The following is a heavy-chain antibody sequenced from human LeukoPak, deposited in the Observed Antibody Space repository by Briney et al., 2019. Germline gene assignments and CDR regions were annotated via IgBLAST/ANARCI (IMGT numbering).Heavy chain of an antibody. J-gene: IGHJ4*02. CDR1: GGSISSSSYY. V-gene: IGHV4-39*01. CDR2: IYYSGSP. CDR3: ARLLEEYSSSSGLNSIDY. Sequence: SENLSLTCTVSGGSISSSSYYWGWIRQPPGKGLEWIGSIYYSGSPYYNPSLKSRVTISVDTSKNQFSLKLSSVTAADTAVYYCARLLEEYSSSSGLNSIDYWGQGTLVTVSS. D-gene: IGHD6-6*01.